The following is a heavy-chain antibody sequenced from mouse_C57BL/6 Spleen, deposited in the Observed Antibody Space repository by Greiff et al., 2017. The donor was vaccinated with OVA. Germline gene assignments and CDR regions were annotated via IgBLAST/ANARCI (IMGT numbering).Heavy chain of an antibody. D-gene: IGHD2-3*01. Sequence: VQLQESGAELARPGASVKLSCKASGYTFTSYGISWVKQRTGQGLEWIGEIYPRSGNTYYNEKFKGKATLTADKSSSTAYMELRSLTSEDSAVYFCARGKIYDGYYGYFDYWGQGTTLTVSS. CDR1: GYTFTSYG. CDR2: IYPRSGNT. CDR3: ARGKIYDGYYGYFDY. J-gene: IGHJ2*01. V-gene: IGHV1-81*01.